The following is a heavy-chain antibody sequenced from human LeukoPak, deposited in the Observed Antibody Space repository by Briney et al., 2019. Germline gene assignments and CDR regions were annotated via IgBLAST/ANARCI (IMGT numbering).Heavy chain of an antibody. V-gene: IGHV1-3*01. J-gene: IGHJ4*02. CDR2: INAGSGDT. D-gene: IGHD1-26*01. Sequence: ASVKVSCKASGYTFTTYPIHWVRQAPGQRLEWMGWINAGSGDTKYSQNFQGRVTINRDTSASTAYMELSSLTSEDTAVYYCARDSGSGSNDYWGQGTLVTVSS. CDR1: GYTFTTYP. CDR3: ARDSGSGSNDY.